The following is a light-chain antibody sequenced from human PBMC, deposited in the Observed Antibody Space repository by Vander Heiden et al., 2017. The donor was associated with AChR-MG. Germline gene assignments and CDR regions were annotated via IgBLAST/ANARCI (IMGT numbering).Light chain of an antibody. V-gene: IGKV3D-15*01. CDR3: QQYNNWPLT. J-gene: IGKJ4*01. CDR1: QSVSSSN. CDR2: GTS. Sequence: EIVMTQSPATLSVSPGERATLSCRTSQSVSSSNLAWYQQKPGQAPRLLIHGTSTRATDIPARFSGSGSGTEFTLTISSLQSEDIAVYYCQQYNNWPLTFGGGTKVEIK.